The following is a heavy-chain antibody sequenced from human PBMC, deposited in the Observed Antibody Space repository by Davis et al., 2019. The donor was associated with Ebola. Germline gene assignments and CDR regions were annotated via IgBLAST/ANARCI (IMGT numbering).Heavy chain of an antibody. V-gene: IGHV4-59*04. D-gene: IGHD3-22*01. J-gene: IGHJ4*02. Sequence: SETLSLTCTVSGDSINNYYWGWIRQPPGKGLEWIGTIYYSGSTYYNPSLKSRVTISVDTSKNQFSLNLSSVTAADTAVYYCAGRDYDSSAYNDYWGQGTLVTVSS. CDR1: GDSINNYY. CDR3: AGRDYDSSAYNDY. CDR2: IYYSGST.